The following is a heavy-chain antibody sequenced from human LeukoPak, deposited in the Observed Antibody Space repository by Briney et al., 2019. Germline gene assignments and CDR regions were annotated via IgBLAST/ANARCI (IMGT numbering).Heavy chain of an antibody. CDR1: GFTFSSYA. D-gene: IGHD4-17*01. Sequence: GGSLRLSCTASGFTFSSYAMTWVRQAPGKGLECVSVISGIGTSTYYADSVKGRFTISRDNSKNTLFLQMNSLRVEDTATYYCTKKRTTSVTDWFDPWGQGTLVTVSS. V-gene: IGHV3-23*01. CDR3: TKKRTTSVTDWFDP. CDR2: ISGIGTST. J-gene: IGHJ5*02.